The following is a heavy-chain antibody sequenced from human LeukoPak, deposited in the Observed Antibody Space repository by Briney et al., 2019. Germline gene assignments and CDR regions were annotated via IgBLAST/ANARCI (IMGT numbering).Heavy chain of an antibody. CDR2: ISWDGVST. D-gene: IGHD1-26*01. J-gene: IGHJ4*02. V-gene: IGHV3-43D*03. CDR3: AKAKGSTSTHYFDY. CDR1: GFTFQDYA. Sequence: GGSLRLSCAASGFTFQDYAMHWVRQAPQKGLEGVSLISWDGVSTYYADSVKGRFTISRDNSKNSLYLQMNSLSADDSAFYYCAKAKGSTSTHYFDYWGQGALVTVSS.